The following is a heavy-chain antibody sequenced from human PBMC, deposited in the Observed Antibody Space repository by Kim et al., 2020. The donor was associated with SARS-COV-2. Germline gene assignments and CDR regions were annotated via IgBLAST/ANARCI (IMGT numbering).Heavy chain of an antibody. CDR1: GDSVSSGIYY. CDR2: AYYSGYT. D-gene: IGHD3-16*01. CDR3: ARGTDYGLDY. V-gene: IGHV4-61*01. J-gene: IGHJ4*02. Sequence: SETLSLTCTVSGDSVSSGIYYWTWIRQPPGKALEWISYAYYSGYTKYNPSLKSRVTSSGDTSKNQFSLKVTSVTAADTAIYYCARGTDYGLDYWGQGTLVTVSS.